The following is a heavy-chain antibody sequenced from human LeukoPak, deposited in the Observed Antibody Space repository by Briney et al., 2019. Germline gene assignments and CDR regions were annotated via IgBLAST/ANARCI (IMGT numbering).Heavy chain of an antibody. CDR1: GYTFISYG. CDR3: ARYCSSTSCYDGNFDY. D-gene: IGHD2-2*01. Sequence: ASVKVSFKASGYTFISYGISWVRQAPGQGLEWMGWISAYNGNTNYAQKLQGRVTMTTDTSTSTAYMELRSLRSDDTAVYYCARYCSSTSCYDGNFDYWGQGTLVTVSS. J-gene: IGHJ4*02. V-gene: IGHV1-18*01. CDR2: ISAYNGNT.